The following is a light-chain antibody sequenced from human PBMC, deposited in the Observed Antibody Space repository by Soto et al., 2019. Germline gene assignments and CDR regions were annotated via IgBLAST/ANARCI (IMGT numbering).Light chain of an antibody. Sequence: QLXLTQSXXAXAXXXXXVXLXXXLSSXHSSYAIAWHQQQPEKGPRYLMKLNSDGSHSKGDGIPDRFSGSSSGAERYLIISSLQSEDEADYYCQTWGTGIHVFGTGTKVTVL. J-gene: IGLJ1*01. CDR3: QTWGTGIHV. CDR2: LNSDGSH. V-gene: IGLV4-69*01. CDR1: SXHSSYA.